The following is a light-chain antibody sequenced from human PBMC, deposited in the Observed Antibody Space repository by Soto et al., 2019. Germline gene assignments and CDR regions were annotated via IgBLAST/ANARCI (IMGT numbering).Light chain of an antibody. Sequence: ETVMTQSPATLSVSPGERATLSCRASHSVGITLAWYQQKPGQAPRLLMYDTSTRATGVPARFSGSGSGTEFTLTISSLQSDDVAVYYCQHYNNWPWTVGQGTKVEIK. CDR3: QHYNNWPWT. CDR2: DTS. J-gene: IGKJ1*01. CDR1: HSVGIT. V-gene: IGKV3-15*01.